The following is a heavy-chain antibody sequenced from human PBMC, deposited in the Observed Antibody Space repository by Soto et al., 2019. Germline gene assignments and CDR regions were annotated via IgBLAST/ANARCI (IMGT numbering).Heavy chain of an antibody. CDR1: GYTFTNYG. Sequence: QVQLVQSGDEVTKPGASVRVSCEAFGYTFTNYGINWLRQLPGQGLELMGWISAYNGDTNFAQNLQGRVTLTTDTSTDTAYMALRSLRFDDTAVYFCARDRRGNVLYYGMDVWGQGTTVTVSS. CDR3: ARDRRGNVLYYGMDV. CDR2: ISAYNGDT. V-gene: IGHV1-18*01. J-gene: IGHJ6*02. D-gene: IGHD1-1*01.